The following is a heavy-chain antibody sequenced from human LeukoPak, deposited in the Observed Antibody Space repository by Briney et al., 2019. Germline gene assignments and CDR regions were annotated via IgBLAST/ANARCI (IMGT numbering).Heavy chain of an antibody. V-gene: IGHV4-34*01. CDR2: INHSGST. D-gene: IGHD1-26*01. J-gene: IGHJ4*02. CDR1: GGSFSGYY. Sequence: SETLSLTCAVYGGSFSGYYWSWIRQPPGKGLEWIGEINHSGSTNYNPSLKSRVTISVDTSKNQFSLQLNSVSPEDTAVYYCARGTTQSSGTYAYWGLGTLVTVSS. CDR3: ARGTTQSSGTYAY.